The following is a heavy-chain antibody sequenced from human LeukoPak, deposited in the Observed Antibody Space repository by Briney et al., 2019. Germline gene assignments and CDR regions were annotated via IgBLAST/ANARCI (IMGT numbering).Heavy chain of an antibody. V-gene: IGHV3-21*01. CDR3: GRAFPPLRTSSAGDL. CDR2: ISGLSSYT. CDR1: GFTFSDYD. J-gene: IGHJ4*02. D-gene: IGHD3-16*01. Sequence: GGSLRLSCSASGFTFSDYDMNWVRQAPGKGLEWVSSISGLSSYTYYGESVKGRFSISRDNAKNSLYLQINSLGAEDTATYYCGRAFPPLRTSSAGDLWGQGILVTVSS.